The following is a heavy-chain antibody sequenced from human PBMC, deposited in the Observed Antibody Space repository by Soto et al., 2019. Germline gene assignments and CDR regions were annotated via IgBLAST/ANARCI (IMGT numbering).Heavy chain of an antibody. Sequence: QVQLVESGGGVVQPGRSLRLSCAASGFTFSSYAMHWVRQAPGKGLEWVAVISHDGSNKYYADSVKGRFTISRDISKNTLYLQMNSLRPEDTAVYYCARAGGLLLDYWGQGTLVTVSS. CDR3: ARAGGLLLDY. V-gene: IGHV3-30-3*01. D-gene: IGHD2-15*01. J-gene: IGHJ4*02. CDR2: ISHDGSNK. CDR1: GFTFSSYA.